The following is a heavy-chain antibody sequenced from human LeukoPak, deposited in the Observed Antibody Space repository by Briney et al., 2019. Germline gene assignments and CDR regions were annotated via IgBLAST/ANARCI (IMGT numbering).Heavy chain of an antibody. CDR3: ARDRSGPGYHFDY. Sequence: ASVKVSCKASGYTFTDYYMHWVRQAPGQGLEWLGWINPNSGGTSYAQKFQGRVTMTRDTSISTAYMEVSRLRSDDTAVYYCARDRSGPGYHFDYWGQGTLVTVSS. CDR2: INPNSGGT. CDR1: GYTFTDYY. V-gene: IGHV1-2*02. D-gene: IGHD1-1*01. J-gene: IGHJ4*02.